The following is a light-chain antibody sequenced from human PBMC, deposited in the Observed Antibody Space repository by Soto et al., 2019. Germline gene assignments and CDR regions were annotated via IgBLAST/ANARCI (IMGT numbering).Light chain of an antibody. V-gene: IGKV3-11*01. J-gene: IGKJ2*01. Sequence: EIVLTQSPATLSLSPGERATLSCRASQSVSSYLAWYQQKPGQAPRLLIYDASNRATSITARFSGSGSRTDFPLTISSPEAEEVAVYYCKQPSNWAPHTFRQGTKFEIK. CDR2: DAS. CDR3: KQPSNWAPHT. CDR1: QSVSSY.